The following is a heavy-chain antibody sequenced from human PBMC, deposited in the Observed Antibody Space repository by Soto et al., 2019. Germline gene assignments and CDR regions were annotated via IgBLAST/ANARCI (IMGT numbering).Heavy chain of an antibody. J-gene: IGHJ5*02. D-gene: IGHD3-22*01. V-gene: IGHV4-30-4*01. CDR1: GDSIGSDDYY. CDR2: IYYNGNT. CDR3: ARQIMIVVVSRSGFDP. Sequence: SETLSLTCTVSGDSIGSDDYYWSWIRQPPGKGLEWIGYIYYNGNTYYNPSLKSRLTMSIDTSKNQFSLKLSSVTAADTAVYYCARQIMIVVVSRSGFDPWGQGTLVTVSS.